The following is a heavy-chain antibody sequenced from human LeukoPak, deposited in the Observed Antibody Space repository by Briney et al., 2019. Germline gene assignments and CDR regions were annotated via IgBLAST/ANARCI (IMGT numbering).Heavy chain of an antibody. CDR2: MRVDGTDI. CDR1: GFTFSSYW. Sequence: PGGSLRLSCAASGFTFSSYWMGWVRQAPGKGLEWVANMRVDGTDIHYVDSVKGRFTISSDNARNSLYLQMNTMRAEDTAVYYCARGRGWTYDSWGRGTLVTVSS. V-gene: IGHV3-7*04. D-gene: IGHD3/OR15-3a*01. CDR3: ARGRGWTYDS. J-gene: IGHJ4*02.